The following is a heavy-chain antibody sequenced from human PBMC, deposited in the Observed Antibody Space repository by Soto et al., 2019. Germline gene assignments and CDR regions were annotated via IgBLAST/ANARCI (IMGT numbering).Heavy chain of an antibody. CDR1: GFSFSDYY. CDR2: ISNSDSTT. J-gene: IGHJ6*02. CDR3: ARDGTNTPPDLAVPAARYRPPYYYYGMDV. V-gene: IGHV3-11*01. Sequence: GGSLRLSCAASGFSFSDYYMSWIRQAPGKGLEWVSYISNSDSTTHYADSVKGRFTISRDNAKTSLYLQMNSLRAEDTAVYYCARDGTNTPPDLAVPAARYRPPYYYYGMDVWGQGTTVTVSS. D-gene: IGHD2-2*01.